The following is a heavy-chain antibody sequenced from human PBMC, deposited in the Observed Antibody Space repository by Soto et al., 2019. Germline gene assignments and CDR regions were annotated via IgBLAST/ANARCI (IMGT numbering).Heavy chain of an antibody. J-gene: IGHJ5*02. Sequence: PSETLSLTCAVYGGSFSGYYWSWIRQPPGKGVEWIGEINHSGSTNYNPSRKSRGTISVDTSKNQFSLKLSSVTAADTAVYYCARGRAIAARRTNWFDPWGQGTLVTVSS. V-gene: IGHV4-34*01. CDR2: INHSGST. CDR3: ARGRAIAARRTNWFDP. D-gene: IGHD6-6*01. CDR1: GGSFSGYY.